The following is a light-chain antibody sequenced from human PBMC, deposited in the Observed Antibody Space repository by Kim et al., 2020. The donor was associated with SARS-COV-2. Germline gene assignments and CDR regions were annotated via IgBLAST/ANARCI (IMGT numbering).Light chain of an antibody. CDR1: RLGYKY. J-gene: IGLJ3*02. V-gene: IGLV3-1*01. Sequence: SYELTQPPSVSVSPGQTASITCSGDRLGYKYASWYQQKPGQSPVLVIYNDSRRPSGIPERFYGSNSGNTATLTISGTQAIDEGDYYCQAWDTNNGVFGGG. CDR3: QAWDTNNGV. CDR2: NDS.